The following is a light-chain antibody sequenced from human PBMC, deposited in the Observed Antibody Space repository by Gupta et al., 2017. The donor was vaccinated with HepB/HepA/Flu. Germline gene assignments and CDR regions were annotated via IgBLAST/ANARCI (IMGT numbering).Light chain of an antibody. CDR1: PSVSSY. J-gene: IGKJ4*01. V-gene: IGKV3-11*01. Sequence: EIVLTQSPATLSLSPGESATLSCRASPSVSSYLAWYQQKRGQAPRLLIYDVSNRATGIPARFSGSGSGTDFTLTISSLEPADFAVYYCQQRRSWPLTFGGGTKVEIK. CDR3: QQRRSWPLT. CDR2: DVS.